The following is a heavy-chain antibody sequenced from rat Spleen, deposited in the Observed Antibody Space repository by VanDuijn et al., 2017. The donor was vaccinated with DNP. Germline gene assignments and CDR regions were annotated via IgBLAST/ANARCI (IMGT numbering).Heavy chain of an antibody. V-gene: IGHV3-3*01. CDR2: INNAGNT. J-gene: IGHJ2*01. D-gene: IGHD5-1*01. CDR1: GYSITSNYK. CDR3: AVQLGVFDY. Sequence: EVQLQESGPGLVKPSQSLSLTCSVTGYSITSNYKWSWIRKFPGNKLEWMGYINNAGNTNYNPSLKSRFSITRDTSKNQFFLQVNSVGTEDTAIYYCAVQLGVFDYWGQGVMVTVSS.